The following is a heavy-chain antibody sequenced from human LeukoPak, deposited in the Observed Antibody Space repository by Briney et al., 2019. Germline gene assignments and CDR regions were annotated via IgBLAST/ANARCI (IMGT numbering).Heavy chain of an antibody. Sequence: PGGSLRLSCAASGFIFTNAWMSWVRQAPGKGLEWVGRIKSKTDGGTTDYAAPVKGRFTISRDDSKNTLYLQMNSLKTEDTAVYYCTTGVVVPPWYFDYWGQGTLVTVSS. CDR3: TTGVVVPPWYFDY. V-gene: IGHV3-15*01. D-gene: IGHD2-2*01. CDR1: GFIFTNAW. CDR2: IKSKTDGGTT. J-gene: IGHJ4*02.